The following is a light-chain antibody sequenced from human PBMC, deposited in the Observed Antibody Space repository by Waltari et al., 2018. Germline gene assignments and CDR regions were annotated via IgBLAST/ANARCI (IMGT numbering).Light chain of an antibody. Sequence: DFVLTQSPDSLAVSLGERATINCKSSQSVLYSSDNKNYLAWLQHKPGQTPTLLFSWASTRESGVPDRFSGSGSGTEFTLTISSLQAEDVGTYYGQQYYDNPRTFGQGTRVELK. J-gene: IGKJ1*01. CDR2: WAS. CDR3: QQYYDNPRT. V-gene: IGKV4-1*01. CDR1: QSVLYSSDNKNY.